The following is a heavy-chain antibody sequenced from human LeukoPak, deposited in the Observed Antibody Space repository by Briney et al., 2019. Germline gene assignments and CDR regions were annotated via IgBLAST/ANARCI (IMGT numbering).Heavy chain of an antibody. Sequence: GGSLRLSSAVSGLAFSTYAMSWVRQAPGRGLEWVSSISGNGATTYYADSVKGRFSISRDNSKKTAFLQMNSLRAEDTAVYYAVANMYKYMDVWGKGTMVTVSS. CDR3: VANMYKYMDV. V-gene: IGHV3-23*01. CDR2: ISGNGATT. J-gene: IGHJ6*03. CDR1: GLAFSTYA. D-gene: IGHD1-1*01.